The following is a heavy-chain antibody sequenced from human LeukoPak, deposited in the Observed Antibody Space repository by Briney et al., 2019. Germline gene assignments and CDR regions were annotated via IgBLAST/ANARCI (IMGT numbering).Heavy chain of an antibody. CDR1: GFTFSSYA. V-gene: IGHV3-23*01. J-gene: IGHJ4*02. CDR2: ISGSGGST. Sequence: PGGSLRLSCAASGFTFSSYAMSWVGQAPGKGLEWVSAISGSGGSTYYADSVKGRFTISRDNSKNTLYLQMNSLRAEDTAVYYCAKVPNGMDYYDSSGHFDYWGQGTLVTVSS. CDR3: AKVPNGMDYYDSSGHFDY. D-gene: IGHD3-22*01.